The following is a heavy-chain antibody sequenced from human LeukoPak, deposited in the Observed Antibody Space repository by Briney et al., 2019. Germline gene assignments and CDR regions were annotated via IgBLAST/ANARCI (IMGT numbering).Heavy chain of an antibody. CDR1: GFTFSSYA. Sequence: GGSLRLSCAASGFTFSSYAMSWVRQAPGKGLEWVSALSGSGGSTYYADSVKGRFTISRDNSKNTLYLQMNSLRAEDTAVYYCARGGAVAGLYYYYGMDVWGQGTTVTVSS. CDR3: ARGGAVAGLYYYYGMDV. J-gene: IGHJ6*02. V-gene: IGHV3-23*01. D-gene: IGHD6-19*01. CDR2: LSGSGGST.